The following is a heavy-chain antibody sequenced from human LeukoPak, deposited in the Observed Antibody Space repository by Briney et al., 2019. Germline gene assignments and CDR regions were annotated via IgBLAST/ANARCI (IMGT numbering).Heavy chain of an antibody. D-gene: IGHD4-23*01. Sequence: SVKVSCKAPGFTFTSSAVQWVRQARGQRLEWKGWIVVGSGNTNYAQKFQERVTITRDMSTSTVYMELSSLRSEDTAVYYCAAEGRPTVVTFRKGAVDLWGQGTMVTVSS. CDR1: GFTFTSSA. CDR3: AAEGRPTVVTFRKGAVDL. CDR2: IVVGSGNT. V-gene: IGHV1-58*01. J-gene: IGHJ3*01.